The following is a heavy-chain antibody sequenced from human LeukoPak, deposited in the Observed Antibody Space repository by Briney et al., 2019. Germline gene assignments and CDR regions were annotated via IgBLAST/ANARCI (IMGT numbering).Heavy chain of an antibody. CDR3: ARTYYYDSSGYPH. J-gene: IGHJ4*02. V-gene: IGHV3-30-3*01. Sequence: GRSLRLSCAASGFTFSSYAMHWVRQAPGKGLEWVAVISYDGSNKYYADSVKGRFTISRDNSKNTLYLQMNSLRAEDTAVYYCARTYYYDSSGYPHWGQGTLVTVSS. D-gene: IGHD3-22*01. CDR1: GFTFSSYA. CDR2: ISYDGSNK.